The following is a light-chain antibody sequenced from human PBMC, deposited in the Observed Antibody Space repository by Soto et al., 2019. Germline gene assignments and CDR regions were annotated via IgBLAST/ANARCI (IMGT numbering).Light chain of an antibody. CDR2: SAS. J-gene: IGKJ5*01. Sequence: DIQMSQSPSALSASVGDRVTISCRASQSIKNSLNWYQQKPGGAPNLLIYSASSLHIGVPSRFTGSKSGPEFTLTITGLQPEDFATYYCQQFYSGPVTFGQGHDWRL. CDR3: QQFYSGPVT. V-gene: IGKV1-39*01. CDR1: QSIKNS.